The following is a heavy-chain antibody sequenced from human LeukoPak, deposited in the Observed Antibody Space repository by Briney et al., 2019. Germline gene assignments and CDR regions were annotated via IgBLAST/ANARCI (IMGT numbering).Heavy chain of an antibody. V-gene: IGHV3-21*01. CDR2: ISSSSSYI. D-gene: IGHD3-3*01. Sequence: GGSLRLSCAASGFTFSSYSMNWVRQAPGKGLEWVSSISSSSSYIYYADSVKGRFTISRDNAKNSLYLQMNSLRAEDTAVYHCARGMFDFWSANPGYRGQGTLVTVSS. CDR3: ARGMFDFWSANPGY. CDR1: GFTFSSYS. J-gene: IGHJ4*02.